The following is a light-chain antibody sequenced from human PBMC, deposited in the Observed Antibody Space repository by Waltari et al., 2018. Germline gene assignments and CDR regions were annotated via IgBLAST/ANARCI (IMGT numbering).Light chain of an antibody. CDR2: AED. CDR3: NTRDISGDHLV. Sequence: SSEMTQEPAVSVALGQTVRITCQGGGLRTFYANWYQQKPGQAPLLVLYAEDTRPSGIPDRFSGYRSGNTAFLTISGAQAEDEADYYCNTRDISGDHLVFGSGTKVTVL. CDR1: GLRTFY. J-gene: IGLJ1*01. V-gene: IGLV3-19*01.